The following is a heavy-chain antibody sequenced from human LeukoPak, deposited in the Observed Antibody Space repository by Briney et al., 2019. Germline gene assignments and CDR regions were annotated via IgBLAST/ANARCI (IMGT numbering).Heavy chain of an antibody. CDR3: ASVTYYDFWSGIPQYYYYYYMDV. CDR2: INPSRNT. Sequence: PSETLSLTCAVFGGSFSGYYWNWIRQPPGKGLEWIGQINPSRNTNYNPSLKSRVTISVDTSKKQFSLKLSSVTAADTAVYYCASVTYYDFWSGIPQYYYYYYMDVWGKGTTVTVSS. J-gene: IGHJ6*03. V-gene: IGHV4-34*01. CDR1: GGSFSGYY. D-gene: IGHD3-3*01.